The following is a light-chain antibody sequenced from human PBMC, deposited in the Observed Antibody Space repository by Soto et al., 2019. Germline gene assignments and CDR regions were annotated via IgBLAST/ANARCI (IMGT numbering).Light chain of an antibody. CDR3: QQYYRPWT. CDR2: WAS. V-gene: IGKV4-1*01. Sequence: DIVMTQSPDSLAVSLGERATINCKSSQSVLYSSNNKNYLAWYQQKPGQPPKLLIYWASTRESGVPDRFSGSGSGTDFTLTIGSLQAEDVAVYYGQQYYRPWTFGQGTKVEIK. CDR1: QSVLYSSNNKNY. J-gene: IGKJ1*01.